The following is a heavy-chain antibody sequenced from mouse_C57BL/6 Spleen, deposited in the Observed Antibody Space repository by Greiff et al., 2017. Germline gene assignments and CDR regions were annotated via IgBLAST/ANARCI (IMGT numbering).Heavy chain of an antibody. CDR1: GYTFTDYN. J-gene: IGHJ1*03. CDR3: ARGYYGNYHWYFDV. D-gene: IGHD2-1*01. CDR2: INPNNGGT. V-gene: IGHV1-22*01. Sequence: VQLQQSGPELVKPGASVKMSCKASGYTFTDYNMHWVKQSHGKSLEWIGYINPNNGGTSYNQKFKGKATLTVNKSSSTAYMELRSLTSEDSAVYYCARGYYGNYHWYFDVWGTGTTVTVSS.